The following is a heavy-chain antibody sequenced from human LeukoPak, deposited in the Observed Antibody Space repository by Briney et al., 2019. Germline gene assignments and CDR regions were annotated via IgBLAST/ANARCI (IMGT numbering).Heavy chain of an antibody. V-gene: IGHV1-2*02. CDR2: INPNSGGT. CDR1: GYTFTGYY. Sequence: ASVKVSCKASGYTFTGYYMHWVRQAPGQGLEWMGWINPNSGGTNYAQKFQGRVTMTRDTSISTAYMELSRLRSEDTAVYYCASSRGGSDSSGYYGRRDYYYMDVWGKGTTVTVSS. D-gene: IGHD3-22*01. CDR3: ASSRGGSDSSGYYGRRDYYYMDV. J-gene: IGHJ6*03.